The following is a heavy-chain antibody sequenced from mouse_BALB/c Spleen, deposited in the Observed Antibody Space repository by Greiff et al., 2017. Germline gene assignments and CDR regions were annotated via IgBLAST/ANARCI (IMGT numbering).Heavy chain of an antibody. V-gene: IGHV1S132*01. J-gene: IGHJ3*01. CDR1: GYTFTSYW. CDR2: IFPGTGTT. D-gene: IGHD6-1*01. CDR3: ARPSFAY. Sequence: VKVVESGAELVKPGASVKLSCKTSGYTFTSYWIQWVKQRPGQGLGWIGEIFPGTGTTYYNEKFKGKATLTIDTSSSTAYLQLSSLTSEDTAVYYCARPSFAYWGQGTLVTVSA.